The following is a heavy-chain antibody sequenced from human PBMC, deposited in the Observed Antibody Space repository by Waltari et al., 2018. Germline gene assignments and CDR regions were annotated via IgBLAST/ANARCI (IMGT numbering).Heavy chain of an antibody. V-gene: IGHV1-69*12. D-gene: IGHD2-2*01. CDR3: ARWDIVVVPAAKRGYFDY. CDR1: GGTFSSYA. Sequence: QVQLVQSGAEVKKPGSSVKVSCKASGGTFSSYAISWVRQAPGQGLEWMGGSIPIFGTANYAQKCQGRVTITADESTSTAYMELSSLRSEDTAVYYCARWDIVVVPAAKRGYFDYWGQGTLVTVSS. J-gene: IGHJ4*02. CDR2: SIPIFGTA.